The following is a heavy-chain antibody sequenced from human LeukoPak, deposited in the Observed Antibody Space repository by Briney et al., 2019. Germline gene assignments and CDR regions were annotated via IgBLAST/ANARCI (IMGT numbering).Heavy chain of an antibody. Sequence: SETLSLTCAVYGGSFSGYSWSWIRQPPGKGLEWIGYIYHSGSTYYNPSLKSRVTISVDRSKNQFSLKLSSVTAADTAVYYCAKDASTDAYDFWSGYYTLSYYFDYRGQGTLVTVSS. CDR3: AKDASTDAYDFWSGYYTLSYYFDY. J-gene: IGHJ4*02. D-gene: IGHD3-3*01. V-gene: IGHV4-30-2*01. CDR2: IYHSGST. CDR1: GGSFSGYS.